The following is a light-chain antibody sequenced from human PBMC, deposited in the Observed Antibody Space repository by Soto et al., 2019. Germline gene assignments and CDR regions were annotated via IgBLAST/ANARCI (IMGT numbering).Light chain of an antibody. CDR3: QSYDSSLSGSYV. Sequence: QSVLTQPPSASETPGQRVSISCSGSSSNIGINTVSWYQQLPGKAPKLLIYTNNQRPSGVPDRFSASKSGTSASLAISGLQSDDEADYYCQSYDSSLSGSYVFGTGTKVTVL. CDR1: SSNIGINT. J-gene: IGLJ1*01. CDR2: TNN. V-gene: IGLV1-44*01.